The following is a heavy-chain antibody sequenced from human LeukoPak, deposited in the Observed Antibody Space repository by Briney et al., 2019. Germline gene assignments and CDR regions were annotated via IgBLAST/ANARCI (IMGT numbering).Heavy chain of an antibody. J-gene: IGHJ2*01. CDR2: ISDDSTAP. D-gene: IGHD3-10*01. V-gene: IGHV3-23*01. Sequence: GGSLRLSCAASGFTFSSYGMNWVRQAPGKRLEWVSYISDDSTAPYYPDSVKGRFTISRDNSKNTLSLLMNSLRAEDTAVYYCARGSFGTHWYFDLWGRGTLVTVSS. CDR1: GFTFSSYG. CDR3: ARGSFGTHWYFDL.